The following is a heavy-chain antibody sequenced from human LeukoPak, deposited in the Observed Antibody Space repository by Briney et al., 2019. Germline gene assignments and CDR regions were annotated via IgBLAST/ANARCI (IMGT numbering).Heavy chain of an antibody. CDR1: GFTFRTYG. V-gene: IGHV3-30*18. D-gene: IGHD3-10*01. CDR2: ISYDGSNK. CDR3: ANENYYGSGGYVDN. Sequence: PGGSLRLSCAASGFTFRTYGMHWVRQAPGKGLEWVAVISYDGSNKYYVDSVKGRFTISRDNSKNTLYLQMNSLRAEDTAVYYCANENYYGSGGYVDNWGQGTLVTVSS. J-gene: IGHJ4*02.